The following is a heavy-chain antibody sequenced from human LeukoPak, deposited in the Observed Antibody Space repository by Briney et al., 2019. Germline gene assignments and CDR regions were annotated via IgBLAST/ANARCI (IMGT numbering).Heavy chain of an antibody. CDR3: ARDPYYYDSSGVP. Sequence: GASVKVSCKASGYSFVFFGVSWVRQAPGQGLEWMGWIDSHNGDTKYAERLQGRVFMTTDTSTSTSYMELRSLRSDDTAVYYCARDPYYYDSSGVPWGQGTLVTVSS. CDR1: GYSFVFFG. J-gene: IGHJ5*02. CDR2: IDSHNGDT. V-gene: IGHV1-18*01. D-gene: IGHD3-22*01.